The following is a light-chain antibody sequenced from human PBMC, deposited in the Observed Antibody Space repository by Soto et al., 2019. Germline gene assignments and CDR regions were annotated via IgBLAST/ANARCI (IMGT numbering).Light chain of an antibody. CDR1: QTGSNSY. CDR3: QHYGYPQWT. J-gene: IGKJ1*01. CDR2: GVS. V-gene: IGKV3-20*01. Sequence: VLTQSPATRSLSPVERATLSFRASQTGSNSYLAWYQQKSGQAPRLLIYGVSTRATGIPDRFSGSGSGTEFALTISRLEPEDFAVYICQHYGYPQWTFGPGTKVDIK.